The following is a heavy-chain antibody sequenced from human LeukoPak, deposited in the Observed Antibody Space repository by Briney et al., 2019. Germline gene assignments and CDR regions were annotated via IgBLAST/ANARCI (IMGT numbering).Heavy chain of an antibody. CDR2: IYYSGST. Sequence: SETLSLTCTVSGGSISSYCWSWIRQPPGKGLEWIGYIYYSGSTNYNPSLKSRVTISVDTSKNQFSLKLSSVTAADTAVYYCARDLFRGYDSSGKREAYFDYWGQGTLVTVSS. D-gene: IGHD3-22*01. CDR3: ARDLFRGYDSSGKREAYFDY. V-gene: IGHV4-59*12. CDR1: GGSISSYC. J-gene: IGHJ4*02.